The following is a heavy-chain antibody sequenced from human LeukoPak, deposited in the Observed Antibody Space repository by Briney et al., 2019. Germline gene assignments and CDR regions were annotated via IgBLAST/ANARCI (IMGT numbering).Heavy chain of an antibody. CDR2: IYYSGST. J-gene: IGHJ4*02. CDR1: GGSISSYY. CDR3: ASDGGRSNLAVL. V-gene: IGHV4-59*08. D-gene: IGHD6-19*01. Sequence: KPSETLSLTCTVSGGSISSYYWSWIRQPPGKGLEWIGYIYYSGSTNYNPSLKSRVTISVDTSKNQISLMLTSVTAADTAVYYCASDGGRSNLAVLWGQGTLVTVSS.